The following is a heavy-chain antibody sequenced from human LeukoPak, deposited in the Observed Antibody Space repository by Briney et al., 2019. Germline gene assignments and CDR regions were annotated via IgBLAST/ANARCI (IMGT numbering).Heavy chain of an antibody. V-gene: IGHV4-59*08. CDR2: IYYSGGT. CDR1: GGSISSYY. CDR3: ARHVTISGPYDASDI. D-gene: IGHD5-24*01. J-gene: IGHJ3*02. Sequence: PSETLSLTCSVSGGSISSYYWSWIRQPPGKGLEWIGYIYYSGGTDYNPSLKSRVTISVDTSKNQFSLKLRSVTAADTAVYYCARHVTISGPYDASDIWGQGTMVTVSP.